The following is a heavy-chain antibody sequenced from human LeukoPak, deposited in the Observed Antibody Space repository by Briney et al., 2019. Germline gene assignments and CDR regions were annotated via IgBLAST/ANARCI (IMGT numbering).Heavy chain of an antibody. Sequence: SETLSLTCTVSGGSISSYYWSWIRQPPGTGLEWIGYIYYSGCTNYNPSLKSRVTISVDTSKNQFSLKLSSVTAADTAVYYCARGYRDGYIYPIFGWGQGTLVTVSS. CDR3: ARGYRDGYIYPIFG. CDR2: IYYSGCT. CDR1: GGSISSYY. D-gene: IGHD5-24*01. V-gene: IGHV4-59*08. J-gene: IGHJ4*02.